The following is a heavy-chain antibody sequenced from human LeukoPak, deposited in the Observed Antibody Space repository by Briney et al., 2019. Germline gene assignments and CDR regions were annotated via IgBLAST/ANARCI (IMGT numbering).Heavy chain of an antibody. CDR1: GYSISSSYY. V-gene: IGHV4-38-2*01. CDR3: ASAVVVIRFDY. Sequence: PSETLSLTCAVSGYSISSSYYWGWIRQPPGKGLEWIGSIYHSGSTYYNPSLKSRVTISVDTSKNQFSLKLSSVTAADTAVYYCASAVVVIRFDYWGQGTLVTVSS. CDR2: IYHSGST. J-gene: IGHJ4*02. D-gene: IGHD3-22*01.